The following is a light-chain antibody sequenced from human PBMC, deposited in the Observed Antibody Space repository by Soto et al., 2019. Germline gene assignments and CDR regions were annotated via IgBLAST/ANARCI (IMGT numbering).Light chain of an antibody. Sequence: YELTQPPSVSVAPGKTARITCGGNDIGSKSVHWYQQKPGQAPVLVIYYDSDRPSGIPERFSGSNSGNTATLTISRVEAGDEADYYCQVWDSSSDHVVFGGGTQLTVL. CDR3: QVWDSSSDHVV. J-gene: IGLJ2*01. V-gene: IGLV3-21*04. CDR2: YDS. CDR1: DIGSKS.